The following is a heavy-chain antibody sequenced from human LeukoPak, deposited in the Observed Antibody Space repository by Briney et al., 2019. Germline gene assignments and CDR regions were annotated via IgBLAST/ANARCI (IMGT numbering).Heavy chain of an antibody. J-gene: IGHJ4*02. Sequence: TSETLSLTCTVSGGSISSYYWTWIRQPPGKGLEWIGHIFNNGNTNYNPSLKSRVTISIDTSRNQFSLKVTSVTAADTAVYYCARADSGYEPFNYWGQGTLVTVSS. CDR2: IFNNGNT. CDR1: GGSISSYY. D-gene: IGHD5-12*01. V-gene: IGHV4-59*01. CDR3: ARADSGYEPFNY.